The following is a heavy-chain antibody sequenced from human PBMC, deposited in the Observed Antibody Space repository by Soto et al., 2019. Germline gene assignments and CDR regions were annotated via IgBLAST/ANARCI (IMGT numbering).Heavy chain of an antibody. CDR2: ISSSGSYI. J-gene: IGHJ6*02. D-gene: IGHD3-3*01. Sequence: EVQLVESGGGLVKPGGSLRLSCAASGFTFSSFSVNWVRQAPGKGLEWVSFISSSGSYIYYADSVKGRFTISRDNAKNSLYLQMDSLRAEDTAVYYCARVPVTDAFWSPPDIYAMDVWGQGATVTVSS. CDR1: GFTFSSFS. CDR3: ARVPVTDAFWSPPDIYAMDV. V-gene: IGHV3-21*01.